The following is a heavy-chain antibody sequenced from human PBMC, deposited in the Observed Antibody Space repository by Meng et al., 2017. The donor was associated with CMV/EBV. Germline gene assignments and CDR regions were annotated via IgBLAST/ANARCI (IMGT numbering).Heavy chain of an antibody. CDR2: IYYSGST. D-gene: IGHD6-13*01. Sequence: GSLRPSCTVSGGSISSYYWSWIRQPPGKGLEWIGYIYYSGSTNYNPSLKSRVTISVDTSKNQFSLKLSSVTAADTAVYYCARRIAAAGFYYGMDVWGQGTTVTVSS. CDR1: GGSISSYY. V-gene: IGHV4-59*01. CDR3: ARRIAAAGFYYGMDV. J-gene: IGHJ6*02.